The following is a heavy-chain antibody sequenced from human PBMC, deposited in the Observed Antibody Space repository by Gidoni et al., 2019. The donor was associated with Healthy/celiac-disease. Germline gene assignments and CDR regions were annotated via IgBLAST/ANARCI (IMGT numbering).Heavy chain of an antibody. J-gene: IGHJ6*03. CDR1: GGSISSYY. V-gene: IGHV4-59*01. CDR3: ARGDCSGGSCYYYYYYMDV. D-gene: IGHD2-15*01. CDR2: IYYSGST. Sequence: QVQLQESGPGLVKPSETLSLTCTVSGGSISSYYWSWLRQPPGKGLEWIGYIYYSGSTNYNPSLKSRVTISVDTSKNQFSLKLSSVTAADTAVYYCARGDCSGGSCYYYYYYMDVWGKGTTVTVSS.